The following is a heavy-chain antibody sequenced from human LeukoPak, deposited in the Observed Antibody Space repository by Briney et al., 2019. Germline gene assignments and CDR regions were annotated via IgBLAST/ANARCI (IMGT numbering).Heavy chain of an antibody. D-gene: IGHD2-2*02. CDR2: ISSSGSTI. CDR3: ARAVVPAAILVYYYYYMVV. CDR1: GFTFSDYY. J-gene: IGHJ6*03. Sequence: PGGSLRLSCAASGFTFSDYYMSWIRQAPGKGLEWVSYISSSGSTIYYADSVKGRFTISRDNAKNSLYLQMNSLRAEDTAVYYCARAVVPAAILVYYYYYMVVWGKGTTVTVSS. V-gene: IGHV3-11*04.